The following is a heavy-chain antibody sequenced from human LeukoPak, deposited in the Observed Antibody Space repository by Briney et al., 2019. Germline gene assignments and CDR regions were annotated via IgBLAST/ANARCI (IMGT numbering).Heavy chain of an antibody. D-gene: IGHD3-22*01. V-gene: IGHV3-64D*06. J-gene: IGHJ4*02. CDR3: VKGGTSYYDSSGYYDY. CDR2: ISSNGGSA. Sequence: GGSLRLSCSASGFTFSSYAMHWVRQAPGKGLEYVSAISSNGGSAYYAGSVKGRFTISRDNSKNTLYLQMSSLRAEDTAVYYCVKGGTSYYDSSGYYDYWGQGTLVTVSS. CDR1: GFTFSSYA.